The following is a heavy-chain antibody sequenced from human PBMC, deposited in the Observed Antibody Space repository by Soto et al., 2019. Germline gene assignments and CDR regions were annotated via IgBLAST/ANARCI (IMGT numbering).Heavy chain of an antibody. CDR1: GFTFSSYG. CDR3: ANLSPDIAASEY. CDR2: ISYDGSNK. V-gene: IGHV3-30*18. J-gene: IGHJ4*02. D-gene: IGHD6-13*01. Sequence: QVQLVESGGGVVQPGRSLRLSCAASGFTFSSYGMHWVRQAPGKGLEWVAVISYDGSNKYYADSVKGRFTISRDNSKNTLYLQMNSLRAEDTAVYYCANLSPDIAASEYWGQGTLVTVSS.